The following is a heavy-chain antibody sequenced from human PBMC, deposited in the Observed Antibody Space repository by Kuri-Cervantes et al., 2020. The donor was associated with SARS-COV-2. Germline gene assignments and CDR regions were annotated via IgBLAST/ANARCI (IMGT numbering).Heavy chain of an antibody. CDR1: GFTFSSYS. D-gene: IGHD3-3*01. CDR2: ISSSSSTI. Sequence: GESLKISCAASGFTFSSYSMNWVRQAPGKGLEWVSYISSSSSTIYYADSVKGQFTISRDNAKNSLYLQMNSLRAEDTAVYYCARDRSRITIFGVVTRYGMDVWGQGTTGTVSS. CDR3: ARDRSRITIFGVVTRYGMDV. J-gene: IGHJ6*02. V-gene: IGHV3-48*01.